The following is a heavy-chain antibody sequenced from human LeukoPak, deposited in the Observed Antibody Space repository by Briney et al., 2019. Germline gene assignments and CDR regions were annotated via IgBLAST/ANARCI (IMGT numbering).Heavy chain of an antibody. D-gene: IGHD2-21*02. V-gene: IGHV3-33*01. J-gene: IGHJ4*02. CDR2: IWYDGSNK. Sequence: GGSLRLSCAASGFTSRSYGMHWVRQAPGKGLEWVAIIWYDGSNKYYADSVKGRITISRDNSKNTLYLQMNSLRAEDTAVYYCATVRGCGGDCYYIDYWGQGTLVTVSS. CDR1: GFTSRSYG. CDR3: ATVRGCGGDCYYIDY.